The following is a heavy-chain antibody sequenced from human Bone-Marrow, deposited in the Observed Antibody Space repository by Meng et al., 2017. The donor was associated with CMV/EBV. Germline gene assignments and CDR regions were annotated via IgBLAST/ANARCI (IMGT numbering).Heavy chain of an antibody. Sequence: SETLSLTCTVSGGSVSSGSHYWSWIRQPPGKGLEWIGYIYYSGATNYNPSLKSRIVMSVDTSKNQFSLKLSSVTAADTAVYYCARTFDFWSGFSEWFFDLWGRGTLVTVSS. V-gene: IGHV4-61*01. CDR1: GGSVSSGSHY. CDR3: ARTFDFWSGFSEWFFDL. D-gene: IGHD3-3*01. J-gene: IGHJ2*01. CDR2: IYYSGAT.